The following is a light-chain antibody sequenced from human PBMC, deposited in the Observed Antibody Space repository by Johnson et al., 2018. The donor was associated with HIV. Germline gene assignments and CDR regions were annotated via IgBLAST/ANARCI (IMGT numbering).Light chain of an antibody. V-gene: IGLV1-51*01. CDR3: GTWDSSLRAYV. CDR2: DND. J-gene: IGLJ1*01. Sequence: QSVLTQPPSVSAAPGQKVTISCSGSSSNIGNNYVSWYQQLPGTAPKLLIYDNDKRPSGIPDRFSGSRSGTSATLGITGLQTGDEAYYYGGTWDSSLRAYVFGTGTKVTV. CDR1: SSNIGNNY.